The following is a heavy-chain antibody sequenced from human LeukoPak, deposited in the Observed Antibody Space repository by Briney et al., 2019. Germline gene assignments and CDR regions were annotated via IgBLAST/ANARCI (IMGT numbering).Heavy chain of an antibody. CDR2: ISAYNGNT. V-gene: IGHV1-18*01. CDR3: ARGPRITLIRGGQWYYYMDV. Sequence: ASVKVSCKASGYTFTSYGSSWVRQAPGQGLDWMGWISAYNGNTNYAQKLQCRVTMTTDTSTRTSYMELRSLRSDDTAVYYCARGPRITLIRGGQWYYYMDVWGKGTTVTISS. CDR1: GYTFTSYG. D-gene: IGHD3-10*01. J-gene: IGHJ6*03.